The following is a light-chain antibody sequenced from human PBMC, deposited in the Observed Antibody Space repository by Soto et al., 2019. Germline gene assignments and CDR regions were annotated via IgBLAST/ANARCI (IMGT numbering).Light chain of an antibody. CDR3: QQYAGSPRT. Sequence: EILLTQSPATLSLSPGERGTLSCRASQNLGTLYLAWFQQKSGQAPRLLIYSASRSANGTPDRFTGSGSGTDFNLTINRVEPEDFAVYFCQQYAGSPRTFGQGTKVDIK. CDR2: SAS. V-gene: IGKV3-20*01. CDR1: QNLGTLY. J-gene: IGKJ1*01.